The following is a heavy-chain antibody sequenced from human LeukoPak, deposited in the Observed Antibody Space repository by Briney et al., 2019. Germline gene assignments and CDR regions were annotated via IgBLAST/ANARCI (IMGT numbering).Heavy chain of an antibody. CDR3: ARESEFDATGYLY. D-gene: IGHD3-9*01. CDR1: GGSISSSSYY. V-gene: IGHV4-39*02. CDR2: IYYSGST. J-gene: IGHJ4*02. Sequence: PSETLSLTCTVSGGSISSSSYYWGWIRQPPGKGLEWIGSIYYSGSTYYSPSLKSRVTMSVDTSKNHFSVKLSSVTAADTAVYYCARESEFDATGYLYWGQGILVTVSS.